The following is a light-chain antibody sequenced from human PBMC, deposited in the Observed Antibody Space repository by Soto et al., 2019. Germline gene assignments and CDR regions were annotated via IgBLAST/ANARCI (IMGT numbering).Light chain of an antibody. Sequence: DIQMTQSPAYVSSSVGGRVTITCRPSQSISSYLNWYQQKPGKAPKLLIYAASSLQSGVPSRFSGSGSGTDFTLTISSLQPEDFATYYCQQSYSTPPWTFGQGTKVDIK. CDR3: QQSYSTPPWT. CDR2: AAS. CDR1: QSISSY. V-gene: IGKV1-39*01. J-gene: IGKJ1*01.